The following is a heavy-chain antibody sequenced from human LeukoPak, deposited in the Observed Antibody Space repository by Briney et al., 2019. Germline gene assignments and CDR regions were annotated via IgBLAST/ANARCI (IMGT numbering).Heavy chain of an antibody. Sequence: GGSLRLSCAASGFTVSSNYMSWVRQAPGKGLEWVPVIYSGGSTYYADSVKGRFTISRDNSKNTLYLQMNSLRAEDTAVYYCASIRRLDPDYWGQGTLVTVSS. CDR1: GFTVSSNY. V-gene: IGHV3-53*01. D-gene: IGHD3-3*02. CDR3: ASIRRLDPDY. CDR2: IYSGGST. J-gene: IGHJ4*02.